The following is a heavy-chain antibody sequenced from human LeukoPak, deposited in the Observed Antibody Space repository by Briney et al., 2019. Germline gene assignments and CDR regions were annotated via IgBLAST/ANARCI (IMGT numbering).Heavy chain of an antibody. CDR2: INSDGSST. CDR3: ESIAAAGTRAHP. Sequence: PGGSLRLSCAASGFTFSSYWMHWVRQAPGKGLVWVSRINSDGSSTSYADSVKGRFTISRDNAKNTLYLQMNSLRAEDTAVYYCESIAAAGTRAHPWGRGTLVTVSS. D-gene: IGHD6-13*01. V-gene: IGHV3-74*01. J-gene: IGHJ5*02. CDR1: GFTFSSYW.